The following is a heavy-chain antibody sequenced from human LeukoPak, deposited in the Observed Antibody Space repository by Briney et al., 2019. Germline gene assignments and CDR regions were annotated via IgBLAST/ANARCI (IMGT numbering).Heavy chain of an antibody. CDR2: INPSGGST. J-gene: IGHJ4*02. CDR3: ARAESVRGVFDY. CDR1: GYSFTSNW. V-gene: IGHV1-46*01. D-gene: IGHD3-10*02. Sequence: GESLKISCKGSGYSFTSNWIGWVRQAPGQGLEWMGIINPSGGSTSYAQKFQGRVTMTRDTSTSTVYMELSSLRSEDTAVYYCARAESVRGVFDYWGQGTLVTVSS.